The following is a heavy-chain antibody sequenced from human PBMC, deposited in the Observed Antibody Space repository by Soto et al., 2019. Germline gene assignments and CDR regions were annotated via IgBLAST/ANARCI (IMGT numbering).Heavy chain of an antibody. CDR2: ISYDGSNT. V-gene: IGHV3-30*18. J-gene: IGHJ4*02. CDR1: GFTVSSYG. CDR3: AKEGGLSGSYYISSSYYFDY. D-gene: IGHD1-26*01. Sequence: GSLRLSCVASGFTVSSYGMHWVRQAPGKGLEWVAIISYDGSNTYYADSVKGRFTISRDNSKNTLYLQMNSLRAEDTSVYYCAKEGGLSGSYYISSSYYFDYWGQGT.